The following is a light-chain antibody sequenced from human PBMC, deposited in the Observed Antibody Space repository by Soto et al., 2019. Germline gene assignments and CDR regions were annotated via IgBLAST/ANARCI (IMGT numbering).Light chain of an antibody. CDR3: SSYTSSSTLWV. CDR2: EVS. CDR1: SSDDGGYNY. V-gene: IGLV2-14*01. J-gene: IGLJ3*02. Sequence: QSALTQPASVSGSPGQSITISCTGTSSDDGGYNYVSWYQQHPGKAPKLMIYEVSNRPSGVSNRFSGSKSGNTASLTISGLQAEDEADYYCSSYTSSSTLWVFGGGTKVTVL.